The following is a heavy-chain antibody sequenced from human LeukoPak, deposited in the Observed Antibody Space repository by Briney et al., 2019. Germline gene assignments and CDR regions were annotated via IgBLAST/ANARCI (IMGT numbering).Heavy chain of an antibody. J-gene: IGHJ4*02. CDR2: ISYDGSNK. CDR1: GFTFSSYG. V-gene: IGHV3-30*18. D-gene: IGHD3-22*01. CDR3: AKEGSTHYYDSSGWNYFDY. Sequence: TGRSLRLSCAASGFTFSSYGMHWARQAPGKGLEWVAVISYDGSNKYYADSVKGRFTISRDNSKNTLYLQMNSLRAEDTAVYYCAKEGSTHYYDSSGWNYFDYWGQGTLVTVSS.